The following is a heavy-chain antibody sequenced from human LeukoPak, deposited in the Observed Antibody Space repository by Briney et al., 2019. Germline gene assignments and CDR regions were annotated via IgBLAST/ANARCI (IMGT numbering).Heavy chain of an antibody. V-gene: IGHV3-23*01. CDR2: ISGSGGST. Sequence: GGSLRLSCAASGFTFSSYGMSWVRQAPGKGLEWVSAISGSGGSTYYADSVKGRFTISRDSSKNTLFLQMNRLRPEDAAVYYCAKAPVTTCRGAYCYPFDYWGQGTLVTVSS. CDR3: AKAPVTTCRGAYCYPFDY. J-gene: IGHJ4*02. CDR1: GFTFSSYG. D-gene: IGHD2-21*01.